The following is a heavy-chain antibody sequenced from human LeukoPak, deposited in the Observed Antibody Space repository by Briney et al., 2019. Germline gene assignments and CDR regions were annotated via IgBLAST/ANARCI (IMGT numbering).Heavy chain of an antibody. V-gene: IGHV3-33*01. Sequence: GRSLRLSCAASGFTFSSYGMHWVRQAPGKGLEWVAVIWNDGSNKYYADSVKGRFTISRDNSKNTLYLQMNSLRAEDTAVYYCARIHSLYYYDSSGYGAFDIWGQGTMVTVSS. CDR3: ARIHSLYYYDSSGYGAFDI. CDR1: GFTFSSYG. J-gene: IGHJ3*02. D-gene: IGHD3-22*01. CDR2: IWNDGSNK.